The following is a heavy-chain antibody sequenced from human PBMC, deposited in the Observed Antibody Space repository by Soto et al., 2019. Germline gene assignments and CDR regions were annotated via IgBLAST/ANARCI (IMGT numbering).Heavy chain of an antibody. Sequence: GGSLRLSCATSGFTFSHYSMNWVRQAPGKGLEWVSYISGSSVTIHYADSVKGRFTISRDNAKNSLYLQMNSLRDEDTAVYYCARSRAYTYGPDYWGQGTLVTVSS. CDR2: ISGSSVTI. CDR3: ARSRAYTYGPDY. D-gene: IGHD3-10*01. CDR1: GFTFSHYS. V-gene: IGHV3-48*02. J-gene: IGHJ4*02.